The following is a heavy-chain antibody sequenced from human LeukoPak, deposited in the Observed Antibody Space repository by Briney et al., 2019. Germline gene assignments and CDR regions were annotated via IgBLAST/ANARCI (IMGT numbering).Heavy chain of an antibody. Sequence: PSETLSLTCAVYGGSFSGYYWSWIRQPPGKGLEWIGEINHSGSTNYNPSLKSRVTISVDTSKNQFSLKLSSVTAADTAVYYCARHGDGDYVRRFDYWGQGTLVTVSS. CDR3: ARHGDGDYVRRFDY. V-gene: IGHV4-34*01. D-gene: IGHD4-17*01. CDR1: GGSFSGYY. CDR2: INHSGST. J-gene: IGHJ4*02.